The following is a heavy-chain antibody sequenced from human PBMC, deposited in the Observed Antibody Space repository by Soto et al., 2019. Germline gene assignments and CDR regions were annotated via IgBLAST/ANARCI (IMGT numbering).Heavy chain of an antibody. CDR3: ARDPMSSSFYMDV. D-gene: IGHD6-6*01. CDR2: INSDGSST. Sequence: PGGSLILSCAASGFTFGGYWMHWVRQAPGKGLVWVSRINSDGSSTSYADSVKGRFTISRDNAKNTLYLQMNSLRAEDTAVYYCARDPMSSSFYMDVWGKGTTVTVSS. CDR1: GFTFGGYW. V-gene: IGHV3-74*01. J-gene: IGHJ6*03.